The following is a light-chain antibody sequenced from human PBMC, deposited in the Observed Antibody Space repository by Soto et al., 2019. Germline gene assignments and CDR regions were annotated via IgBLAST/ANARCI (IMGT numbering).Light chain of an antibody. CDR2: VNS. CDR1: SSNIGAGYD. V-gene: IGLV1-40*01. J-gene: IGLJ2*01. Sequence: QPVLTQPPSVSGAPGQRVTISCIGSSSNIGAGYDVHWYQQLPGTAPKVLIYVNSNRPSGVPDRFSGSKSGTSASLAITGLQAEDEADYYCQSYDSSLSAVVFGGGTKLTVL. CDR3: QSYDSSLSAVV.